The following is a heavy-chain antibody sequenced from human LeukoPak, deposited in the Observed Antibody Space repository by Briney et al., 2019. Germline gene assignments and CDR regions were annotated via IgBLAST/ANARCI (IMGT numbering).Heavy chain of an antibody. CDR3: ARESYAMATINSDAFDI. CDR2: IYYSEST. Sequence: SQTLSLTCTVSGGSISSGGYYWSWIRQHPGKGLEWIGYIYYSESTYYNPSLKSRVTISVDTSKNQFSLKLSSVTAADTAVYYCARESYAMATINSDAFDIWGQGTMVTVSS. V-gene: IGHV4-31*03. CDR1: GGSISSGGYY. D-gene: IGHD5-24*01. J-gene: IGHJ3*02.